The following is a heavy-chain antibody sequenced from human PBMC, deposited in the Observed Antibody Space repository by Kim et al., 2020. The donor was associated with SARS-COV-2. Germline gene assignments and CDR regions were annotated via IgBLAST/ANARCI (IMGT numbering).Heavy chain of an antibody. V-gene: IGHV3-49*04. Sequence: GGSLRLSCTASGFTFGDYAMSWVRQAPGKGLEWVGFIRSKAYGGTTEYAASVKGRFTISRDDSKSIAYLQMNSLKTGDTAVYYCTTGYSSGWDFDYWGQGTLVTVSS. CDR3: TTGYSSGWDFDY. D-gene: IGHD6-19*01. CDR1: GFTFGDYA. J-gene: IGHJ4*02. CDR2: IRSKAYGGTT.